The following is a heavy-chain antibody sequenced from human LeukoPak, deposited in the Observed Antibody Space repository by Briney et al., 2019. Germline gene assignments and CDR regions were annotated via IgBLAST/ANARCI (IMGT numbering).Heavy chain of an antibody. D-gene: IGHD2-8*01. CDR1: GFTFSSYG. CDR3: AKDFNDYGDF. CDR2: ISYDGSNK. V-gene: IGHV3-30*18. J-gene: IGHJ4*02. Sequence: GGSLRLSCAASGFTFSSYGMHWVRQAPGKGLEWVAVISYDGSNKYYADSVKGRFTISRDNSKNALYLQMNSLRAEDTAVYYCAKDFNDYGDFWGQGTLVTVSS.